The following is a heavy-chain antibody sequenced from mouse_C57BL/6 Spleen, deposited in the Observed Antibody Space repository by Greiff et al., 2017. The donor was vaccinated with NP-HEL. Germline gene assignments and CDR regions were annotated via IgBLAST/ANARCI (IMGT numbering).Heavy chain of an antibody. D-gene: IGHD2-4*01. J-gene: IGHJ4*01. CDR3: ARWDYDEVYYAMDY. V-gene: IGHV1-81*01. CDR1: GYTFTSYG. CDR2: IYPRSGNT. Sequence: VKLVESGAELARPGASVKLSCKASGYTFTSYGISWVKQRTGQGLEWIGEIYPRSGNTYYNEKFKGKATLTADKSSSTAYMELRSLTSEDSAVYFCARWDYDEVYYAMDYWGQGTSVTVSS.